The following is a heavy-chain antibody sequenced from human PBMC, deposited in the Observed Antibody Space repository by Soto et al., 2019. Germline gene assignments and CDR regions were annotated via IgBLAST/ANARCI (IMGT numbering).Heavy chain of an antibody. D-gene: IGHD2-21*02. CDR2: ISGSGGST. Sequence: GGSLRLSCAASGFTFSSYAMSWVRQAPGKGLEWVSAISGSGGSTYYADSVKGRFTISRDNSKNTLYLQMNSLRAEDTAVYYCAKAFVPHQPLLYYFDYWGQGTLVTVSS. V-gene: IGHV3-23*01. J-gene: IGHJ4*02. CDR1: GFTFSSYA. CDR3: AKAFVPHQPLLYYFDY.